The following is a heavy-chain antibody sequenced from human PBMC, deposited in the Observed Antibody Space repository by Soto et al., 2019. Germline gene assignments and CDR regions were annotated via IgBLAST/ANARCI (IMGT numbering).Heavy chain of an antibody. Sequence: EVPLLELGGGLVQPGGSLRLSCAASGFTFSSYAMAWVRQAPGKGLEWVSGISSSAGSTSYADSVKDRFTISRDNSKNTLYLQMDSLRAEDTAIYYCAKPVARYWYFDLWGRGTLVTVSS. V-gene: IGHV3-23*01. J-gene: IGHJ2*01. CDR3: AKPVARYWYFDL. D-gene: IGHD6-19*01. CDR2: ISSSAGST. CDR1: GFTFSSYA.